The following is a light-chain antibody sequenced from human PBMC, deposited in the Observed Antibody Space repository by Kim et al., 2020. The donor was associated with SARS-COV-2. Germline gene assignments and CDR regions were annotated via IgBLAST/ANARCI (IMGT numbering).Light chain of an antibody. V-gene: IGLV3-19*01. CDR2: GAT. CDR3: NSRDSPVKHYV. J-gene: IGLJ1*01. CDR1: SLRNYY. Sequence: SSELTQDPAVSVALGQTVRITCQGDSLRNYYASWYQQKPGQAPVLVSHGATQRPSGIPDRFSVSNSGNTASLTITGAQAEDEAVYYCNSRDSPVKHYVFGGGTKVTVL.